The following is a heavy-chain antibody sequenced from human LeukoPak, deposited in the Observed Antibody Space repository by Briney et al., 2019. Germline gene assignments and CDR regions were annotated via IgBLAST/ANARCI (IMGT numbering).Heavy chain of an antibody. CDR1: GFTFSSYG. CDR3: AKDHSNYYGSGSSTNDY. D-gene: IGHD3-10*01. V-gene: IGHV3-30*02. CDR2: IRYDGSNK. J-gene: IGHJ4*02. Sequence: GGSLRLSCAASGFTFSSYGMHWVRQAPGKGLEWVAFIRYDGSNKYYADSVKGRFTISRDNSKNTLYLQMNSLRAEDMAVYYCAKDHSNYYGSGSSTNDYWGQGTLVTVSS.